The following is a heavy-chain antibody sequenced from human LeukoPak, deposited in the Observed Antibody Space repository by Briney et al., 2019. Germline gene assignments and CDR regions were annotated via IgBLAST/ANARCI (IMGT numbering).Heavy chain of an antibody. V-gene: IGHV3-33*01. CDR2: IWYDGSNK. D-gene: IGHD3-22*01. CDR1: GFTFSSYG. J-gene: IGHJ5*02. Sequence: GRSLRLSCAASGFTFSSYGMHWVRQAPGKGLEWVAVIWYDGSNKYYADSVKGRFTISRDNSKNTLYLQMNSLRAEDTAVYYCARETDSSGYYYNWFDPWGQGTLVTVSS. CDR3: ARETDSSGYYYNWFDP.